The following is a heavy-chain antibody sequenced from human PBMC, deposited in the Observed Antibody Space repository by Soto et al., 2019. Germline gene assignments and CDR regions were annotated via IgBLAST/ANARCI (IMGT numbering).Heavy chain of an antibody. CDR2: ISAYNGNT. D-gene: IGHD3-3*01. CDR1: GYTFTSYG. CDR3: ARDWAPLERLLGAGNENWFDP. J-gene: IGHJ5*02. Sequence: ASVKVSCKASGYTFTSYGISWVRLAPGRGLEWMGWISAYNGNTNYAQKLQGRVTMTTDTSTSTAYMELRSLRSDDTAVYYCARDWAPLERLLGAGNENWFDPWGQGTLVTVSS. V-gene: IGHV1-18*01.